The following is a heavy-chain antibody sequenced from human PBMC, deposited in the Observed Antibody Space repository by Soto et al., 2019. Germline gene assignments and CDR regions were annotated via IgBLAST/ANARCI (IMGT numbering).Heavy chain of an antibody. D-gene: IGHD2-2*01. J-gene: IGHJ6*02. CDR1: GFTFSSYG. CDR3: ARDIVVVPAANGSSGNYGMDV. Sequence: GGSLRLSCAASGFTFSSYGMHWVRQAPGKGLEWVAVIWYDGSNKYYADSVKGRFTISRDNSKNTLYLQMNSLRAEDTAEYYGARDIVVVPAANGSSGNYGMDVWGQGTTVTVSS. CDR2: IWYDGSNK. V-gene: IGHV3-33*01.